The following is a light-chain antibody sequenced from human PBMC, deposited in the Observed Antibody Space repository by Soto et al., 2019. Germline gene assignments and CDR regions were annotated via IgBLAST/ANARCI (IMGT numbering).Light chain of an antibody. V-gene: IGLV2-8*01. CDR1: SSDVGGYNY. CDR3: SSFEASNNLL. CDR2: EVS. Sequence: QSALTQPPSASGSPGQSVTISCTGTSSDVGGYNYVSWYQQHPGKAPKLMIYEVSKRPSGVPDRFSGSKSGNTASLTVSGXXXEDEADYYCSSFEASNNLLFGGGTKLTVL. J-gene: IGLJ2*01.